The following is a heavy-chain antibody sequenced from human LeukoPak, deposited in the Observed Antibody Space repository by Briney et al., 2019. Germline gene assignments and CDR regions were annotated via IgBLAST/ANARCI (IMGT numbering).Heavy chain of an antibody. J-gene: IGHJ3*02. V-gene: IGHV3-30-3*01. Sequence: GGSLRLSCAASGFTFSSYAMHWVRQAPGKGLEWVAVIPYDGSNKYYADSVKGRFTISRDNSKNTLYLQMNSLRAEDKAVYYCARELYYDNGGGAFDIWGQGTMVTVSS. CDR3: ARELYYDNGGGAFDI. CDR2: IPYDGSNK. D-gene: IGHD3-9*01. CDR1: GFTFSSYA.